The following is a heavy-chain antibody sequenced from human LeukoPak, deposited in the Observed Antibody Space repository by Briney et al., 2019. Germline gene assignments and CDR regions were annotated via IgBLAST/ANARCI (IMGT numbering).Heavy chain of an antibody. CDR3: AKEGRSTTPGY. D-gene: IGHD6-13*01. J-gene: IGHJ4*02. Sequence: GGSLRLSCAASGFTFSSPDMDWVRQAPGKGLEWVASISSSSSLIYYTDSVKGRFTISRDNAKNSLYLQMNSLRAEDTAVYFCAKEGRSTTPGYWGQGTLVTVSS. CDR1: GFTFSSPD. CDR2: ISSSSSLI. V-gene: IGHV3-21*01.